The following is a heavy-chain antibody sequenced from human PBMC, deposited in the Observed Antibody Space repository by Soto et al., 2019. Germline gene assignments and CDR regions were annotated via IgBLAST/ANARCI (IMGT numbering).Heavy chain of an antibody. Sequence: QVQLVQSGAEVKKPGSSVKVSCKASGGTFSSYTISWVRQAPGQGLEWMGRIIPILGIANYAQKFQGRVTITADKSTSTAYMELSSLRSEDTAVYYCARDPFVPSMSADCYREFLGKATTVTVSS. D-gene: IGHD2-2*01. CDR1: GGTFSSYT. CDR3: ARDPFVPSMSADCYREF. CDR2: IIPILGIA. V-gene: IGHV1-69*08. J-gene: IGHJ6*03.